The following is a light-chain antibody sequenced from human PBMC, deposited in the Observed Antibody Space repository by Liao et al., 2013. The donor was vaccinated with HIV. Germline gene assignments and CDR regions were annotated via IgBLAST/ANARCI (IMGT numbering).Light chain of an antibody. CDR2: QDS. J-gene: IGLJ2*01. CDR3: QMWDTSTDHHL. CDR1: KLGDKY. Sequence: SYELTQPPSVSVSPGQTASITCSGDKLGDKYACWYQQKPGQSPVLVIYQDSKRPSGIPERFSGSTSGNTATLIISRVEAGDEADYYCQMWDTSTDHHLFGGGT. V-gene: IGLV3-1*01.